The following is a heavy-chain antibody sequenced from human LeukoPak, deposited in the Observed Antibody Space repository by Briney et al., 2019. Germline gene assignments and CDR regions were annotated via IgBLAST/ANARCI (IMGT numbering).Heavy chain of an antibody. J-gene: IGHJ4*02. Sequence: GGSLRLSCAAAGFTFSNFWMTWVRQAPGKGLEWVAIIKQDGSQKYYVDSVKGRFTISRDNARNSLYLQMNSLRAEDTAVYWAVAGTTYWGQGTLVTVSS. D-gene: IGHD6-19*01. CDR2: IKQDGSQK. V-gene: IGHV3-7*05. CDR3: VAGTTY. CDR1: GFTFSNFW.